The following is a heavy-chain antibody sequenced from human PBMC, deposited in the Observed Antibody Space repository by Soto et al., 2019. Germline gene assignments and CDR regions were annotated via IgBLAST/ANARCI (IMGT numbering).Heavy chain of an antibody. CDR3: ARDQTYYDILTGYYYYYYGMDV. V-gene: IGHV1-69*01. D-gene: IGHD3-9*01. Sequence: VKVSCKASGGTFSSYAISWVRQAPGQGLEWMGGIIPIFGTANYAQKFQGRVTITADESTSTAYMELSSLRSEDTAVYYCARDQTYYDILTGYYYYYYGMDVWGQGTTVTVSS. CDR1: GGTFSSYA. J-gene: IGHJ6*02. CDR2: IIPIFGTA.